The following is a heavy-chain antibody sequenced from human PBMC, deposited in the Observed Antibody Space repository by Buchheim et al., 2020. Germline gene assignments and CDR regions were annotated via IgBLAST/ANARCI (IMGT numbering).Heavy chain of an antibody. D-gene: IGHD3-10*01. Sequence: QVQLVQSGAEVKKPGASVKVSCKASGYTFTSYDINWVRQATGQGLEWMGWMNPNSGNTGYAQKFQGRVTMTRNTSISTAYMELSSLRSEDTAVYYCARGLGVPYYYGSGSYRNPGDNTNWFDPWGQGTL. CDR1: GYTFTSYD. CDR3: ARGLGVPYYYGSGSYRNPGDNTNWFDP. CDR2: MNPNSGNT. V-gene: IGHV1-8*01. J-gene: IGHJ5*02.